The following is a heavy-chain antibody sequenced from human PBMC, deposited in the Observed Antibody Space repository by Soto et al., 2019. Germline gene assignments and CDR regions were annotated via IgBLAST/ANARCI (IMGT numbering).Heavy chain of an antibody. CDR1: GYTFTSYD. D-gene: IGHD2-21*01. Sequence: QVQLVQSGAEVKKPGASVKVSCKASGYTFTSYDINWVRQATGQGLEWMGWMNPKSGYTGYAEKFQGRVTMSRNTPTSTAYMGLSSLRFEDTAVYYCAGTAGDLEVWGQGTTVTVSS. V-gene: IGHV1-8*01. J-gene: IGHJ6*02. CDR2: MNPKSGYT. CDR3: AGTAGDLEV.